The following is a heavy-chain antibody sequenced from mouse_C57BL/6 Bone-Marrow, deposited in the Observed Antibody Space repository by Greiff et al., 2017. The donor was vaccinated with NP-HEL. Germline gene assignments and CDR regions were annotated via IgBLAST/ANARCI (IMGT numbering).Heavy chain of an antibody. V-gene: IGHV5-12*01. D-gene: IGHD1-1*01. Sequence: EVQRVESGGGLVQPGGSLKLSCAASGFTFSDYYMYWVRQTPEKRLEWVAYISNGGGSPYYPDTVTGRFTISRDNAKITLYLQRSRLKSEDTAMYYCAREGLYGSSYYYYAMDYWGQGTSVTGSS. CDR3: AREGLYGSSYYYYAMDY. J-gene: IGHJ4*01. CDR1: GFTFSDYY. CDR2: ISNGGGSP.